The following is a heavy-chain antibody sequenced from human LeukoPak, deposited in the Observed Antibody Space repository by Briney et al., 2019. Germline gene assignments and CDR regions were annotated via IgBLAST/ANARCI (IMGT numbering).Heavy chain of an antibody. V-gene: IGHV3-30*02. Sequence: GGSLRLSCAASGFTFSSYSMNWVRQAPGKGLEWVAFIRFDGSDKFYADSVKGRFTISRDNSNSTLYLQMNSLRAEDTAVYYCAKRGGSFIGYFDYWGQGTLVTVSS. D-gene: IGHD1-26*01. J-gene: IGHJ4*02. CDR1: GFTFSSYS. CDR2: IRFDGSDK. CDR3: AKRGGSFIGYFDY.